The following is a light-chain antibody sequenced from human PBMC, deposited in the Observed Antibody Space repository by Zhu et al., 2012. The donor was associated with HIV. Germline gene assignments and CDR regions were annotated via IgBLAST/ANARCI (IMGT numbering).Light chain of an antibody. V-gene: IGKV3-20*01. CDR3: QQYFRSPMT. CDR1: QRVPNNY. Sequence: DIVLTQSPGTLSLSVGERATLSCRASQRVPNNYLAWYQQKPGQALRLLIYGPSNRATGIPERFSGSGSGTDFTLTISRLESEDFAVYYCQQYFRSPMTFGQGTKLEIK. CDR2: GPS. J-gene: IGKJ1*01.